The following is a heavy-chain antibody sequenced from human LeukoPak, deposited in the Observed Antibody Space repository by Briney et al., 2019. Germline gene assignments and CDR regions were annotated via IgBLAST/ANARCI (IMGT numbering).Heavy chain of an antibody. D-gene: IGHD3-10*01. Sequence: SETLSLTCTVSGGSISSSSHYWGWIRQPPGKGLEWIGSIYYSGSTYYNPSLKSRVTISVDTSKNQFSLKLSSVTAADTAVYYCARSYQDFDYWGQGTLVTVSS. CDR3: ARSYQDFDY. CDR2: IYYSGST. J-gene: IGHJ4*02. CDR1: GGSISSSSHY. V-gene: IGHV4-39*01.